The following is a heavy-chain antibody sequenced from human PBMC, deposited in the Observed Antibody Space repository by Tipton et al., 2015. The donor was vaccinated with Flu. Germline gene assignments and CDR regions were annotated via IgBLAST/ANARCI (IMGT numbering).Heavy chain of an antibody. V-gene: IGHV3-11*01. CDR3: AREGHSYGMDV. CDR2: ISRSGNAV. CDR1: GFTFSDYY. Sequence: SLRLSCEASGFTFSDYYISWVRQAPGKGLEWLSYISRSGNAVHYADSVKGRFTISRDNAKNSLSLLMSNLRPEDTAVYYCAREGHSYGMDVWGQGTPVAVSS. J-gene: IGHJ6*02.